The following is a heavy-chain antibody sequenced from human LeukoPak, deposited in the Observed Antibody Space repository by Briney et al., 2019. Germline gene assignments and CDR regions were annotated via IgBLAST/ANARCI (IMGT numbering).Heavy chain of an antibody. D-gene: IGHD5-18*01. CDR3: ARGKAGYSYGSYFDY. Sequence: PSETLSLTCTVCGGSISSSSYYWGWIRQPPGKGLEWIGSIYYSGSTYYNPSLKSRVTISVDTSKNQFSLKLSSVTAADTAVYYCARGKAGYSYGSYFDYWGQGTLVTVSS. V-gene: IGHV4-39*01. CDR2: IYYSGST. J-gene: IGHJ4*02. CDR1: GGSISSSSYY.